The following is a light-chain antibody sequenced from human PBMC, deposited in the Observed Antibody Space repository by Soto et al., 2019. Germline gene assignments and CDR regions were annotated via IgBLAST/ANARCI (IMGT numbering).Light chain of an antibody. CDR3: QQYGSSPSYT. J-gene: IGKJ2*01. CDR2: GAS. Sequence: EIVLTQYPGTLSLSPGERATLSCRASQSVSSSYLAWYQQKPGQAPRLLIYGASSRATGTPDRFSGSGSGTDFTLTISRLEPEDFAVYYCQQYGSSPSYTFGQGTKVDIK. CDR1: QSVSSSY. V-gene: IGKV3-20*01.